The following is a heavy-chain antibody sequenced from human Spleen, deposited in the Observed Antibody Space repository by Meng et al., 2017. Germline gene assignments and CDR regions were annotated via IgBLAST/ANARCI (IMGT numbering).Heavy chain of an antibody. Sequence: GGSLRLSCAASGFIFSHFAMTWVRQAPGKGLEWVSLITGSGDKTYYADSVKGRFTTSRDNSENTLYLQMNSLRAEDTAVYYCAKGLVGATGGDYWGQGTLVTVSS. CDR2: ITGSGDKT. CDR3: AKGLVGATGGDY. CDR1: GFIFSHFA. D-gene: IGHD1-26*01. V-gene: IGHV3-23*01. J-gene: IGHJ4*02.